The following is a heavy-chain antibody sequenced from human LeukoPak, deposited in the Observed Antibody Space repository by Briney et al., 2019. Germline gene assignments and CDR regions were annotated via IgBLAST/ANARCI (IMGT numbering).Heavy chain of an antibody. CDR3: ARQNSGFWFDP. V-gene: IGHV4-59*01. CDR2: IYYSGST. CDR1: GGSISSYY. J-gene: IGHJ5*02. D-gene: IGHD5-12*01. Sequence: SETLSLTCTVSGGSISSYYWSWIRQPPGKGLEWIGYIYYSGSTNYNPSLKSRVTISVDMSKNQFSLKLSSVTAADTAVYYCARQNSGFWFDPWGQGTLVTVSS.